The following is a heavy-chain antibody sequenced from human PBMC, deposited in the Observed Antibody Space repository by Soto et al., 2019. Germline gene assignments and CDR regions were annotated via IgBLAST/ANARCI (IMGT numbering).Heavy chain of an antibody. J-gene: IGHJ3*02. D-gene: IGHD3-22*01. CDR3: AKFITMIVVVIGDAFDI. CDR2: ISEDGNNK. Sequence: PGGSLRLSCAASGFTFSSYGMHWVRQAPGKGLEWVALISEDGNNKYYADSVKGRFTISRDNYKNTLYLQMNSLRAEDTAVYYCAKFITMIVVVIGDAFDIWGQGTMVTVSS. V-gene: IGHV3-30*18. CDR1: GFTFSSYG.